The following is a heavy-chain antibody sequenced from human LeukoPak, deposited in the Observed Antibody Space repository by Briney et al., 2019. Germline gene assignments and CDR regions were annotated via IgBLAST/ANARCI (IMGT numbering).Heavy chain of an antibody. Sequence: ASVKVSCKASGYTFTSYYMHWVRQATGQGLEWMGWMNPNSGNTGYAQKFQGRVTITRNTSISTAYMELSSLRSEDTAVYYCAKLGVGSYDGSGYIDYWGQGTLVTVSS. CDR2: MNPNSGNT. D-gene: IGHD3-22*01. CDR3: AKLGVGSYDGSGYIDY. CDR1: GYTFTSYY. V-gene: IGHV1-8*03. J-gene: IGHJ4*02.